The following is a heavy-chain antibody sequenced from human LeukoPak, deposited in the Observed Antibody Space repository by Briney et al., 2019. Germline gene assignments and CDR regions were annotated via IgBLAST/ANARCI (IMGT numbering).Heavy chain of an antibody. J-gene: IGHJ4*02. Sequence: GGSLGLSCAASGFSFSNYGMNWVRQAPGKGLEWVSSISSGSSYIYYADSLKGRFTISRDNAKNSLYLQMNSLRVEDTAVYYCARTSNYYDSSGYYFPIRFDYWGQGTLVTVSS. CDR1: GFSFSNYG. D-gene: IGHD3-22*01. CDR3: ARTSNYYDSSGYYFPIRFDY. CDR2: ISSGSSYI. V-gene: IGHV3-21*01.